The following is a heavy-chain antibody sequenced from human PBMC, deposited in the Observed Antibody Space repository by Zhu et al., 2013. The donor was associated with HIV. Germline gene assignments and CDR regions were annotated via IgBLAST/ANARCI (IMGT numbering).Heavy chain of an antibody. J-gene: IGHJ4*01. V-gene: IGHV1-69*01. Sequence: QVQLVQSGPEVKKPGSSVKVSCKSSGSTFSSYAFSWVRQAPGQGLEWMGDVVPVLGTDNYSPRFRGRVTITADETTRTAYMDLTRLTLDDTAIYYCVRDRNWDVSIASRFDPWGQGTLVIV. D-gene: IGHD2-21*01. CDR2: VVPVLGTD. CDR1: GSTFSSYA. CDR3: VRDRNWDVSIASRFDP.